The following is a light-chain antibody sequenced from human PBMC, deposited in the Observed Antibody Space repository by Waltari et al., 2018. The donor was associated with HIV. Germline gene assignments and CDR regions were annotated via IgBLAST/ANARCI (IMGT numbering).Light chain of an antibody. Sequence: QSALTQPPSASGSPGQSVTISCTGTRNDVGNYAYVSWYQQHPGKAPKLLIYEVNQRPSGVPYRFSGSKSDNTASLTVSGLQAEYEADYYCSSYAGRNNRLVFGGGTKLTVL. V-gene: IGLV2-8*01. J-gene: IGLJ2*01. CDR2: EVN. CDR3: SSYAGRNNRLV. CDR1: RNDVGNYAY.